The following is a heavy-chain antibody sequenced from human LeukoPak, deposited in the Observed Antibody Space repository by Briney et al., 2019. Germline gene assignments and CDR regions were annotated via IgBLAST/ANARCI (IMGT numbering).Heavy chain of an antibody. J-gene: IGHJ4*02. CDR1: GCTFDDYA. D-gene: IGHD3-22*01. CDR3: AKDIRDYYDSSGYPTADY. V-gene: IGHV3-43*02. CDR2: ISGEGGRT. Sequence: GGALRLSCEACGCTFDDYAMHWGGQGPGKGGEGVSLISGEGGRTYYAHSVKRRFTISRDNSKTSLYLQMNSLRTEDTALYYCAKDIRDYYDSSGYPTADYWGQGTLVTVSS.